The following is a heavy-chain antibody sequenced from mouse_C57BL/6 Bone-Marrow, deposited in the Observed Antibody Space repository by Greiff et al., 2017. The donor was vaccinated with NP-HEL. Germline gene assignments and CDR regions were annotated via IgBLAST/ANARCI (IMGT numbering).Heavy chain of an antibody. D-gene: IGHD3-2*02. CDR3: ASFPQASYYFDY. CDR1: GYAFSSSW. V-gene: IGHV1-82*01. CDR2: IYPGDGDT. J-gene: IGHJ2*01. Sequence: QVQLKESGPELVKPGASVKISCKASGYAFSSSWMNWVKQRPGKGLEWIGRIYPGDGDTNYKGKFKGKATLTADKSSSTAYMQLSSLTSEDSAVYFCASFPQASYYFDYWGQGTTLTVSS.